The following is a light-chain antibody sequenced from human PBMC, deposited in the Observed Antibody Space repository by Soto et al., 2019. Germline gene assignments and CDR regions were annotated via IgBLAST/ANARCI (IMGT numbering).Light chain of an antibody. CDR1: SSDVGNYNY. Sequence: QSALTQPASVSGSPGQSITISCTGTSSDVGNYNYVSWYQHHPGKAPKLMIYEVTRRPSGVPGRFSGSKSGNTASLTVSGLQAEDEAAYYCSSYAGSSNFVVFGGGTKLTVL. J-gene: IGLJ2*01. CDR3: SSYAGSSNFVV. V-gene: IGLV2-8*01. CDR2: EVT.